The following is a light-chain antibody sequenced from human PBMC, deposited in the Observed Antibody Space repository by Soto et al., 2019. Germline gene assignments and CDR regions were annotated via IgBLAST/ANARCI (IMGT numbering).Light chain of an antibody. CDR2: EGN. CDR3: CSYAGSSVL. V-gene: IGLV2-23*01. CDR1: SSDVGSYNL. Sequence: QSALTQPASVSGSPGQSITISCTGTSSDVGSYNLVSWYQQHPGKAPKLMIYEGNKRPSGVSNRFSGSKSGNTASLTISGLQAEDEADYYCCSYAGSSVLFGGGTMLTVL. J-gene: IGLJ2*01.